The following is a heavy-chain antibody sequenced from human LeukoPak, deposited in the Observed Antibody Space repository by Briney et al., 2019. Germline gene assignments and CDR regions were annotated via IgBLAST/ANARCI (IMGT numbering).Heavy chain of an antibody. D-gene: IGHD5-12*01. CDR2: ISSSSSYI. CDR3: ARDSGYGEDYFDY. Sequence: GGSLRLSCAASGFTFSSYSMNWVRQAPGKGLEWVSSISSSSSYIYYADSVKGLFTISRDNAKNSLYLQMNSLRAEDTAVYYCARDSGYGEDYFDYWGQGTLVTVSS. J-gene: IGHJ4*02. V-gene: IGHV3-21*01. CDR1: GFTFSSYS.